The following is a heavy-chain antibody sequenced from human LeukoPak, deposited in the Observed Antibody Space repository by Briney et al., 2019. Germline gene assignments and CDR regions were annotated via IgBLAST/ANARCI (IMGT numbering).Heavy chain of an antibody. CDR2: IYYSGST. V-gene: IGHV4-39*01. CDR1: GGSVSSSNYY. Sequence: SETLSLTCTVSGGSVSSSNYYWGWIRQPPGKGLEWIATIYYSGSTYYNPSLKSRVTIFVGTSKNQFSLKLTSVTAADTAVYYCARVENYGSGSSEYWFDPWGQGTLVTVSS. CDR3: ARVENYGSGSSEYWFDP. J-gene: IGHJ5*02. D-gene: IGHD3-10*01.